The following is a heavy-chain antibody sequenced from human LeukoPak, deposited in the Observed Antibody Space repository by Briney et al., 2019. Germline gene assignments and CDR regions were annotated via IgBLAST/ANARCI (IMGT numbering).Heavy chain of an antibody. CDR3: ARVYDSSNYSPQ. V-gene: IGHV1-8*01. J-gene: IGHJ4*02. Sequence: ASVKVSRKASGYTFTSYDINWVRQATGQGLEWMGWMNPHNANTAYAQKFQGRVTMTRNTSISTAYMELSSLRSEDTAVYYCARVYDSSNYSPQWGQGTLVTVSS. CDR2: MNPHNANT. CDR1: GYTFTSYD. D-gene: IGHD3-22*01.